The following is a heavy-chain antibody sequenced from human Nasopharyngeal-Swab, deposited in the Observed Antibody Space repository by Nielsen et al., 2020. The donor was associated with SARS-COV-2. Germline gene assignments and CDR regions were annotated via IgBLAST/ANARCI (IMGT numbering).Heavy chain of an antibody. CDR2: ISGSGGRT. V-gene: IGHV3-23*01. D-gene: IGHD2-15*01. Sequence: GESLKISCAASGFTFSSYAIRWVRQAPGKGLEWVSAISGSGGRTYYADSVKGRFTISRDNSKSTLYLQMNSLRAEDTAVYYCAKRAATRPYWGQGTLVTVSS. CDR1: GFTFSSYA. CDR3: AKRAATRPY. J-gene: IGHJ4*02.